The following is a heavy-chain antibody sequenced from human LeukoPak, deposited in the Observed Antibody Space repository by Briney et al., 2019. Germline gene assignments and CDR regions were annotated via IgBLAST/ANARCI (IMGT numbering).Heavy chain of an antibody. CDR3: ARGGKIALAGTRSPQYFQH. J-gene: IGHJ1*01. V-gene: IGHV3-48*01. CDR1: GFTFSTYD. D-gene: IGHD6-19*01. CDR2: ISSSSSTI. Sequence: PGGSLRLSCAVSGFTFSTYDMNWVRQAPGKGLEWVSYISSSSSTIYYADSVRGRFTISRDNSKNTLYLQMSSLRAEDTAVYYCARGGKIALAGTRSPQYFQHWGQGTLVTVSS.